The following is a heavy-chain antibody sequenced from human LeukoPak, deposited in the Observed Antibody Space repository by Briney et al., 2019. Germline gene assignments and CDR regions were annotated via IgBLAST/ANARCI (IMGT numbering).Heavy chain of an antibody. D-gene: IGHD5-12*01. V-gene: IGHV3-7*01. CDR1: GFTSSTYW. CDR2: IKEDGSEK. Sequence: GGSLRLSCAASGFTSSTYWMGWVRQAPGKGLEWVANIKEDGSEKYYLDSVKGRFTISRDNAQNSLHLEMNSLRAEDTAVYYCARGSRPEVATILYDNWGQGTLITVSP. CDR3: ARGSRPEVATILYDN. J-gene: IGHJ4*02.